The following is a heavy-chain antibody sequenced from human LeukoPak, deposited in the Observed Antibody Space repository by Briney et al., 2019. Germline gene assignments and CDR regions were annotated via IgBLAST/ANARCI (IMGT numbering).Heavy chain of an antibody. V-gene: IGHV3-23*01. J-gene: IGHJ4*02. CDR1: GFTFSNYA. CDR3: ARDIVAVVAAHFDY. Sequence: GGSLRLSCAASGFTFSNYAMSWVRQAPGKGLEWVSAISGSGDNTHYADSVKGRFTISRDNSKNTLYLQKNSLRAEDTAVYYCARDIVAVVAAHFDYWGQGTLVTVSS. D-gene: IGHD2-15*01. CDR2: ISGSGDNT.